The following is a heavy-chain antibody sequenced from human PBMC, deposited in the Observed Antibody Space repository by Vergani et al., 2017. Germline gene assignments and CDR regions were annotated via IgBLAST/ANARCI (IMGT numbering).Heavy chain of an antibody. CDR2: IWYDGSNK. CDR1: GFTFSSYG. CDR3: ARVYSGSYSTDY. J-gene: IGHJ4*02. V-gene: IGHV3-33*01. D-gene: IGHD1-26*01. Sequence: QVQLVESGGGVVQPGRSLRLSCAASGFTFSSYGMHWVRQAPGKGLEWVAVIWYDGSNKYYADSVKGRFTISRDNSKNTLYLQMNSLRAEDTAVYYCARVYSGSYSTDYWGQGTLVTVSS.